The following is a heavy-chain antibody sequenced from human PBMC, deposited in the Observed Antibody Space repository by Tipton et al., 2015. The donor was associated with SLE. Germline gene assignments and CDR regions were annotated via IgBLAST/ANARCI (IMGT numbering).Heavy chain of an antibody. CDR3: AKDAQAVADPEYFQH. D-gene: IGHD6-19*01. CDR1: GFTFDDYA. J-gene: IGHJ1*01. V-gene: IGHV3-9*01. Sequence: SLRLSCAASGFTFDDYAMHWVRQAPGKGLEWVSGISWNSGSIGYADSVKGRFTISRDNAKNSLYLQMNSLRAEDTALYYCAKDAQAVADPEYFQHWGQGTLVTVSS. CDR2: ISWNSGSI.